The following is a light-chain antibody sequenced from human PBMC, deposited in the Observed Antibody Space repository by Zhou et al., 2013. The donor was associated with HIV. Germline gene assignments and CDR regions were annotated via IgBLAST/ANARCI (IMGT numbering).Light chain of an antibody. Sequence: EVVVTQSPATLSVSPGERATLSCRASQSITVNLAWYQQKAGQAPRLVIYGASTRAAGIPARFSGSGSGTEFTLTISSLQSEDFAVYYCQQYNNWPYSFGQGTKVEIK. CDR2: GAS. J-gene: IGKJ2*03. V-gene: IGKV3-15*01. CDR3: QQYNNWPYS. CDR1: QSITVN.